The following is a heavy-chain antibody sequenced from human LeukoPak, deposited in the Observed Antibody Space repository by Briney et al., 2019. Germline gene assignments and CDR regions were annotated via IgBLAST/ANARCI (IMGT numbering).Heavy chain of an antibody. V-gene: IGHV4-34*01. CDR1: GGSFSGYY. CDR3: ARASHYWYFDL. Sequence: SETLSLTCAVYGGSFSGYYWSWIRQPPGKGLEWIGEINHSGSTNYNPSLKSRVTISVDTSKNQFSLKLSSVTAADTAVYYCARASHYWYFDLWGRGTLVTVSS. CDR2: INHSGST. J-gene: IGHJ2*01.